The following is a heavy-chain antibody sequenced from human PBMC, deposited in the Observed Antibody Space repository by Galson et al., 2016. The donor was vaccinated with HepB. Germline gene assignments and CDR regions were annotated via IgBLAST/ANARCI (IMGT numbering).Heavy chain of an antibody. V-gene: IGHV3-23*01. CDR3: VKDGPANGWSDFEY. J-gene: IGHJ4*02. CDR1: GFTFRNYG. D-gene: IGHD6-19*01. CDR2: VDNSGDGT. Sequence: LRLSCAASGFTFRNYGMTWVRQAPGKGLEWVSIVDNSGDGTYYADSVKGRFTIPRDNSKNTLYLQMNSLRAEDTAVYYCVKDGPANGWSDFEYWGQGSLVTVSS.